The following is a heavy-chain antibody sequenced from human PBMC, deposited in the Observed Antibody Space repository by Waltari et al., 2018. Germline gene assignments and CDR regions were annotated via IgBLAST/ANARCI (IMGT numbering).Heavy chain of an antibody. Sequence: QVQLQESGPGLVKPSQTLSLTCTVSGGSISSGSYYWSWIRQPAGKGLEWIGRIYTSGSTNYNPSLKSRVTISVDTSKNQFSLKLSSVTAADTAVYYCARSGIAARETWGQGTLVIVSS. CDR2: IYTSGST. D-gene: IGHD6-6*01. V-gene: IGHV4-61*02. J-gene: IGHJ5*02. CDR3: ARSGIAARET. CDR1: GGSISSGSYY.